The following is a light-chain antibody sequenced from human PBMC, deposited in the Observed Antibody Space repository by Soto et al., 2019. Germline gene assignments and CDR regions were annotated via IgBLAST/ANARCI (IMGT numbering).Light chain of an antibody. CDR1: SSDVGGYNY. V-gene: IGLV2-8*01. Sequence: QSALTQPPSASGSPGQSVTISCTGSSSDVGGYNYVSWYQQHPGKAPKLMIYEVTKRPSGVPDRFSGSKSGNTASLTVSRLQADDEADYYCSSYAGSNNWAFGGGTKLTVL. CDR2: EVT. CDR3: SSYAGSNNWA. J-gene: IGLJ3*02.